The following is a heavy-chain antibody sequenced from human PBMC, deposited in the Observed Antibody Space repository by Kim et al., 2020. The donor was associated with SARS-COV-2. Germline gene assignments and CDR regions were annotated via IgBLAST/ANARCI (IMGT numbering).Heavy chain of an antibody. CDR3: ARGAYGDVSFDY. D-gene: IGHD4-17*01. CDR2: ISARDGHT. CDR1: GYIFSTYG. Sequence: ASVKVSCKASGYIFSTYGFSWVRQAPGQGLEWLGWISARDGHTKYAQKVQGRVTMTTDTSTNTAYMELWSLRSDDTAMYYCARGAYGDVSFDYWGQGTLVTVSS. V-gene: IGHV1-18*04. J-gene: IGHJ4*02.